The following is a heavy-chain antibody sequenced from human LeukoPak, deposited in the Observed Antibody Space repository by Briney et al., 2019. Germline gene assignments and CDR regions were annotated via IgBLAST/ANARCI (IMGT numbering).Heavy chain of an antibody. V-gene: IGHV4-59*08. CDR3: ARTWGYDSSGYDAFDI. CDR1: GGSISSYY. D-gene: IGHD3-22*01. CDR2: IYYSGST. J-gene: IGHJ3*02. Sequence: SETLSLTCTVSGGSISSYYWSWIRQPPGKGLEWIGYIYYSGSTNYNPSLKSRVTISVDTSKNQFSLKLSSVIAADTAVYYCARTWGYDSSGYDAFDIWGQGTMVTVSS.